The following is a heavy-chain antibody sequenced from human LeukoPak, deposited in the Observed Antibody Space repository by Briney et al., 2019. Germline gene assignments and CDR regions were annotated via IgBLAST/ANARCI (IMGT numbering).Heavy chain of an antibody. Sequence: GGSLRLSCAASGFTFSSYEMNWVRQAPGKGLEWVSYISSSGSTIYYADSVKGRFTISRDNAKNSLYLQMNSLRAEDTAVYYCAREVVGALAYYYYYMDVWGKGTTVTVSS. D-gene: IGHD1-26*01. CDR3: AREVVGALAYYYYYMDV. V-gene: IGHV3-48*03. CDR2: ISSSGSTI. CDR1: GFTFSSYE. J-gene: IGHJ6*03.